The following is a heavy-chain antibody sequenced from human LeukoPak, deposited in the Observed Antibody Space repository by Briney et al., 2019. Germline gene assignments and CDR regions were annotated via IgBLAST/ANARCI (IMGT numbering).Heavy chain of an antibody. D-gene: IGHD3-10*01. CDR1: VGSFSSSSDY. Sequence: SETLSLTCTVSVGSFSSSSDYCGGIRQPPGKGLEWIGSIYYRGSTYYNPALKSRVTISVDTSKNQYSLKLSSVTAADTAVYSCARIGSGLAFDPWGKGTLVTVSS. V-gene: IGHV4-39*01. CDR3: ARIGSGLAFDP. J-gene: IGHJ5*02. CDR2: IYYRGST.